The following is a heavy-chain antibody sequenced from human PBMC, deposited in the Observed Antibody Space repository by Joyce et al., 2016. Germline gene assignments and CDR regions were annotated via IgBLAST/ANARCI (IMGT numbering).Heavy chain of an antibody. Sequence: QVHLVQSGAEVKMPGSSVKVSCTASGGSFGAHTFNWVRQTPGQGLEWMGGIIPVFDTPQYAQKLQGTVSMTADTGTCTVFMEVRSLTSEDTAMYYCASGVAGYCSSSTCPRPLDVWGQGTMVIVS. J-gene: IGHJ3*01. CDR2: IIPVFDTP. CDR3: ASGVAGYCSSSTCPRPLDV. V-gene: IGHV1-69*14. D-gene: IGHD2-2*01. CDR1: GGSFGAHT.